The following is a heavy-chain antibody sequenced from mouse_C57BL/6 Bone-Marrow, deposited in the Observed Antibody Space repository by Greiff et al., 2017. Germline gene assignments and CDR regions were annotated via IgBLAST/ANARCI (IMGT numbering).Heavy chain of an antibody. V-gene: IGHV5-16*01. CDR3: ARDPFYYDY. J-gene: IGHJ3*01. D-gene: IGHD2-4*01. Sequence: EVKLVESEGGLVQPGSSMKLSCTASGFTFRDYYMAWVRQVPEKGLEWVANINYDGSSTYYLDSLKSRFIISRDNAKNILYLQMSSLKSEDTATYYCARDPFYYDYWGQGTLVTVSA. CDR1: GFTFRDYY. CDR2: INYDGSST.